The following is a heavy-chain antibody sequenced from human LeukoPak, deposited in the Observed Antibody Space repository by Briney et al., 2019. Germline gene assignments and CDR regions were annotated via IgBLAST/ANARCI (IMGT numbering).Heavy chain of an antibody. CDR3: AKDPQYYYDSSGYYYGPDY. V-gene: IGHV3-23*01. D-gene: IGHD3-22*01. CDR2: ISGSGGST. Sequence: PGGSLRLSCAASGFTFSSYSMNWVRQAPGKGLEWVSAISGSGGSTYYADSVKGRFTISRDNSKNTLYLQMNSLRAEDTAVYYCAKDPQYYYDSSGYYYGPDYWGQGTLVTVSS. CDR1: GFTFSSYS. J-gene: IGHJ4*02.